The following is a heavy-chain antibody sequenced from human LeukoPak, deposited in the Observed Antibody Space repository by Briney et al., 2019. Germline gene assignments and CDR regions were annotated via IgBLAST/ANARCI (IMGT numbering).Heavy chain of an antibody. CDR3: ARYASGSYYWFDP. CDR1: GGSISSTSYH. D-gene: IGHD3-10*01. CDR2: VYYTGSA. J-gene: IGHJ5*02. V-gene: IGHV4-39*01. Sequence: SETLSLTCTVSGGSISSTSYHWACIRQPPGKGLEWIAPVYYTGSAYYNPSLKSRVTISVDTSKSQFSLKLSSVTTADTALYYCARYASGSYYWFDPWGQGTLVTVSS.